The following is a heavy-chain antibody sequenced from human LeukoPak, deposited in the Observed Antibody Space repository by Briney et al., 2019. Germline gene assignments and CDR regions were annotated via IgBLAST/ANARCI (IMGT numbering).Heavy chain of an antibody. V-gene: IGHV1-69*04. J-gene: IGHJ3*01. CDR3: ARDQGDNSYGYYAIWYAFDV. CDR2: IVPILGIA. D-gene: IGHD5-18*01. CDR1: GGTFNNYA. Sequence: GSSVRVSCKASGGTFNNYAISWVRQAPGQGLEWMGRIVPILGIANYAQEFQGRLIITADKATSSAYMELSSLRSEDTAVYYYARDQGDNSYGYYAIWYAFDVWGQGTMVTVSS.